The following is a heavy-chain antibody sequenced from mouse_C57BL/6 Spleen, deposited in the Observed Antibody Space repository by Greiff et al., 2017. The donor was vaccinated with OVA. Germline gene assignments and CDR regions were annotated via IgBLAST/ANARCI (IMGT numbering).Heavy chain of an antibody. V-gene: IGHV1-66*01. Sequence: QVQLQQSGPELVKPGASVKISCKASGYSFTSYYIHWVKQRPGQGLEWIGWIYPGSGNTKYNEKFKGKATLTADTSSSTAYMQLSSLTSEDSAVYSCARLVEYDGYYPARFAYWGQGTLLTVSA. CDR1: GYSFTSYY. CDR2: IYPGSGNT. D-gene: IGHD2-3*01. J-gene: IGHJ3*01. CDR3: ARLVEYDGYYPARFAY.